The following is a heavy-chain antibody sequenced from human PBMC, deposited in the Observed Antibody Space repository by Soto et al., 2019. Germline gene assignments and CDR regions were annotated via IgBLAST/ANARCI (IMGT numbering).Heavy chain of an antibody. CDR1: GFTFRTYA. V-gene: IGHV3-30*18. D-gene: IGHD3-16*01. J-gene: IGHJ4*02. CDR2: ISYDGLKK. CDR3: AKDSDFGGYGNIDY. Sequence: QVQLVESGGGVVQTGRSLRLSCAASGFTFRTYAMHWVRQAPGKGLQCVAFISYDGLKKYYTDSVKGRFSISRENSKNTLSLQMNDLRLEDTAVYYCAKDSDFGGYGNIDYWGQGTLVNVS.